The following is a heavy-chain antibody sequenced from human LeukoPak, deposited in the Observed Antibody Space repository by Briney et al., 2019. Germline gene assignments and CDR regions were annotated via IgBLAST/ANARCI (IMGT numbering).Heavy chain of an antibody. J-gene: IGHJ2*01. CDR2: IRYDGSNK. Sequence: GGSLRLSCAASGVTFSSYGMHWVRQAPGKGLEWVAFIRYDGSNKYYADSVKGRFTISRDNSKNTLYLQMNSLRAEDTAVYYCAKDYYDSSGYYHAWYFDLWGRGTLVTVSS. CDR1: GVTFSSYG. D-gene: IGHD3-22*01. CDR3: AKDYYDSSGYYHAWYFDL. V-gene: IGHV3-30*02.